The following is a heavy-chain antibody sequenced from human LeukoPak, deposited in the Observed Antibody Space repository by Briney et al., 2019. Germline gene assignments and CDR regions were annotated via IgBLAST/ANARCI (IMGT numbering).Heavy chain of an antibody. CDR3: ARITMVRGVTDYMDV. CDR1: GGTFSSYA. Sequence: SVKVSCKASGGTFSSYAISWVRQAPGQGLEWMGGIIPIFGTANYAQKFQGRVTITADESTSTAYMELSSLRSEDTAVYYCARITMVRGVTDYMDVWGKGTTVTISS. J-gene: IGHJ6*03. D-gene: IGHD3-10*01. CDR2: IIPIFGTA. V-gene: IGHV1-69*13.